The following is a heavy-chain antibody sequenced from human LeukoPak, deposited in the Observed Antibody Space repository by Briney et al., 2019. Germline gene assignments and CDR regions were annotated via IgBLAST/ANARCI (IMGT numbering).Heavy chain of an antibody. CDR1: GGSISSHY. V-gene: IGHV4-59*08. CDR3: ARLTRLSASPDRYYLDY. J-gene: IGHJ4*02. CDR2: IYYSGST. D-gene: IGHD3-16*02. Sequence: SETLSLTCTVSGGSISSHYWSWIRQPPGKGLEWIGYIYYSGSTNYNPSLKSRVTISIDTSKNQFSLKLSSVTAADSAVYCCARLTRLSASPDRYYLDYWGQGTLVTVSS.